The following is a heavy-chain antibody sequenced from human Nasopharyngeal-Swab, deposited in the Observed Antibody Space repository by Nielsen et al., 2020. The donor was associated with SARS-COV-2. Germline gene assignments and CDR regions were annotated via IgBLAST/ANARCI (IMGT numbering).Heavy chain of an antibody. Sequence: GESLQITCAASGLGYTNHEMNGVRQAPGKGREWISNISTTTATIYYADSVRGRFTISRDNAKNSLYLQMNSLRAEDTAVYYCAREVPYSGHDDAFDIWGQGTMVTVSA. V-gene: IGHV3-48*03. CDR2: ISTTTATI. CDR1: GLGYTNHE. D-gene: IGHD5-12*01. CDR3: AREVPYSGHDDAFDI. J-gene: IGHJ3*02.